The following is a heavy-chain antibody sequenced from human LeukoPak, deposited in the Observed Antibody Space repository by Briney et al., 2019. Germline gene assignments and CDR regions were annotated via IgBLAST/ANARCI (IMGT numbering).Heavy chain of an antibody. V-gene: IGHV1-8*01. Sequence: ASVEVSCKASGYTFTSCDINWVRQATGQGLEGMGWMNPNSGNTGYAQKFQGRVTMTRNTSISTAYMELSSLRSEDTAVYYCARGLGGMQIYYFDYWGQGTLVTVSS. CDR1: GYTFTSCD. D-gene: IGHD3-16*01. J-gene: IGHJ4*02. CDR3: ARGLGGMQIYYFDY. CDR2: MNPNSGNT.